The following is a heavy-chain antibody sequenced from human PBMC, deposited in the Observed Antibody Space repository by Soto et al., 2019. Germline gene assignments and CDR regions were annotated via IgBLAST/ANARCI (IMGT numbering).Heavy chain of an antibody. D-gene: IGHD6-19*01. CDR1: GFTFSSYS. Sequence: GGYLRISCAASGFTFSSYSMSWVRQAPGKGLEWVSGFRSGGDDDTTYYADSVRGRFTISRDNSKNTLFLQMNSPRAEDTAIYYCAKDPQRAVAAPLVWFYPCGQGTLVTGSS. CDR3: AKDPQRAVAAPLVWFYP. V-gene: IGHV3-23*01. J-gene: IGHJ5*02. CDR2: FRSGGDDDTT.